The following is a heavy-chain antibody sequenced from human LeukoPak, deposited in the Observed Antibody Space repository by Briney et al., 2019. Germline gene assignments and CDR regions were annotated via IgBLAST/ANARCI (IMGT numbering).Heavy chain of an antibody. Sequence: PGGSLRLSCAASGFTFSSYAMSWVRQAPGKGLEWGSAISGSGGSTYYADSVKGRFTISRDNSKNTLYPQMNSLRAEDTAVYYCAKAPDYGGNSHPFDYWGQGTLVTVSS. J-gene: IGHJ4*02. CDR2: ISGSGGST. D-gene: IGHD4-23*01. V-gene: IGHV3-23*01. CDR3: AKAPDYGGNSHPFDY. CDR1: GFTFSSYA.